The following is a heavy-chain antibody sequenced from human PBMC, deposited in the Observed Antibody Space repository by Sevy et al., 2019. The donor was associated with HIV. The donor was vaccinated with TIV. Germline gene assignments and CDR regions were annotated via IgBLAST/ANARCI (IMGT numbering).Heavy chain of an antibody. J-gene: IGHJ3*02. D-gene: IGHD3-10*01. CDR3: ARPYGSGSWEAFDI. V-gene: IGHV3-21*01. CDR1: GFTFTTYT. Sequence: GGSLRLSCAASGFTFTTYTMNWVRQAPGEGLEWVSSISSSSNYIYYADSVKGRFTISRDNARNSLFLQMNNLRAEDTAVYYCARPYGSGSWEAFDIWGQGTMVTVSS. CDR2: ISSSSNYI.